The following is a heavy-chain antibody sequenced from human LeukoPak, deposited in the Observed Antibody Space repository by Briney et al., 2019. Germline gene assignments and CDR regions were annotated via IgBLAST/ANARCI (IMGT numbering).Heavy chain of an antibody. V-gene: IGHV4-59*08. CDR2: IYYNGNT. D-gene: IGHD3-22*01. CDR3: ARAVVLYYDGSGYSTRFDY. Sequence: PSETLSLTCTVSGGSISGYYWSWIRQPPGEGLEWIGYIYYNGNTIYNDSLRSRVTISVDTSKNQFSLKLTSVTAADTAIYYCARAVVLYYDGSGYSTRFDYWGQGTLVTVSS. CDR1: GGSISGYY. J-gene: IGHJ4*02.